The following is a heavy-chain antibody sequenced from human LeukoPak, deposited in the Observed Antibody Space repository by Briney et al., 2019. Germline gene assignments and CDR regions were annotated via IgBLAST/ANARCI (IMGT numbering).Heavy chain of an antibody. D-gene: IGHD3-22*01. Sequence: SETLSLTCTVSGGSISSSSYYWGWIRQPPGKGLEWIGSIYYSGDTYYSPSLMSRVTISVDTSKNQFSLNLSSVTAADTAVYYCARAPHFFDTSGSRYYFDYWGQGALVTVSS. V-gene: IGHV4-39*07. CDR3: ARAPHFFDTSGSRYYFDY. J-gene: IGHJ4*02. CDR1: GGSISSSSYY. CDR2: IYYSGDT.